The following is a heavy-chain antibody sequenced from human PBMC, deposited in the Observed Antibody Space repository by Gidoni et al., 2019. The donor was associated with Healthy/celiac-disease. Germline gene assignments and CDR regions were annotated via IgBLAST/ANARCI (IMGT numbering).Heavy chain of an antibody. CDR3: ARDMGGSGGGYEN. J-gene: IGHJ4*02. CDR2: IYYSGIT. V-gene: IGHV4-59*02. Sequence: QVQLQESGPGLVKPSETLSLTCTVPGGSVSSYYWRWIRQPPGKGLEWIGYIYYSGITNYNPSLKSRVTISVDTSKNQFSLKLSSVTAADTAVYYCARDMGGSGGGYENWGQGTLVTVSS. CDR1: GGSVSSYY. D-gene: IGHD5-12*01.